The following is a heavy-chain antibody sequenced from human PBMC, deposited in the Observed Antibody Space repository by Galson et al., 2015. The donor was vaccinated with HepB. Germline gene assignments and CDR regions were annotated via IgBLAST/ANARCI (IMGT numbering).Heavy chain of an antibody. J-gene: IGHJ3*01. D-gene: IGHD2-21*02. Sequence: SLRLSCAASGFTFNAYAMHWVRQAPGKGLEFVAKISKDGSHTYYGAALMGRVTTSRDNSKDTLYLQMNTMKTEDTALYYCATVGWVVTPGFDVWGQGTMVTVSS. V-gene: IGHV3-30-3*02. CDR2: ISKDGSHT. CDR3: ATVGWVVTPGFDV. CDR1: GFTFNAYA.